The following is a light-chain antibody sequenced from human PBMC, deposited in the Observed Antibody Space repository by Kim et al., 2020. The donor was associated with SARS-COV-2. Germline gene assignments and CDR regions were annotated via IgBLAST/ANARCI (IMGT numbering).Light chain of an antibody. CDR2: DAA. CDR1: RDVGIS. CDR3: QQRGNWPPALT. Sequence: PGKSATLSVRASRDVGISLAWYPQTPGHSPRLLIYDAAIRAAGIPDRFSGSGSGTDFTLTIGSLAPEDFAIYYCQQRGNWPPALTFGGGTKVDIK. J-gene: IGKJ4*01. V-gene: IGKV3-11*01.